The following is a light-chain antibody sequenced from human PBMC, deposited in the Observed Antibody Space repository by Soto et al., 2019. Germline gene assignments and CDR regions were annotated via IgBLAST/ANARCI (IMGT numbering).Light chain of an antibody. CDR3: SSYTTSSTVV. J-gene: IGLJ3*02. Sequence: QSALTQPASVSGSPGQSITISCTGTSSDVGAYYYVSWYQQHPGTAPKLLIYDVSNRPSGVSNRFSGSKSGNTASLTISGVQAEDEADYYYSSYTTSSTVVFGGGTKLTVL. CDR2: DVS. V-gene: IGLV2-14*03. CDR1: SSDVGAYYY.